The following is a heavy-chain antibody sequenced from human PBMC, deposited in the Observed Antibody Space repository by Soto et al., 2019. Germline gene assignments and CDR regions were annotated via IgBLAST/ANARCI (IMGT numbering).Heavy chain of an antibody. CDR3: ARGSRDSYPGSRIFDL. D-gene: IGHD3-10*01. Sequence: EVQLVESGGGLVQPGGSLRLSCAASGFTFSSCEMNWVRQAPGKGLEWVSYISSSGDSIFYADSVRGRFTISRDNSKNTLYLQMSSLRAEDSAVYFCARGSRDSYPGSRIFDLWGRGTRVTVSS. CDR1: GFTFSSCE. CDR2: ISSSGDSI. V-gene: IGHV3-48*03. J-gene: IGHJ4*02.